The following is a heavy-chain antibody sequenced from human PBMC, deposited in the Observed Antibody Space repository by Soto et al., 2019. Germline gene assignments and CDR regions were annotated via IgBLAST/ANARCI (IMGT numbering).Heavy chain of an antibody. Sequence: ASVKVSCKASGYTFTSYGISWVRQAPGQGLEWMGWISAYNGNTNYAQKFQGRVTMTTDTSTSTAYMELRSLRSDDTAVYYCARDGGIAAAGSSAYFDYWGQGTLVTVSS. CDR3: ARDGGIAAAGSSAYFDY. D-gene: IGHD6-13*01. CDR2: ISAYNGNT. CDR1: GYTFTSYG. J-gene: IGHJ4*02. V-gene: IGHV1-18*01.